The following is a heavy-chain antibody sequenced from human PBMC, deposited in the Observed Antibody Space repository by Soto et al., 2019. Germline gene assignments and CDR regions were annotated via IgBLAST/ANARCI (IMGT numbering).Heavy chain of an antibody. D-gene: IGHD6-19*01. CDR3: ARVIDGWYGSFDGMDV. CDR2: IYYSGST. J-gene: IGHJ6*02. CDR1: GGSVSSGSYY. Sequence: SETLSLTCTVSGGSVSSGSYYWSWIRQPPGKGLEWIGYIYYSGSTNYNPSLKSRVTISVDTSKNQFSLKLSSVTAADTAVYYCARVIDGWYGSFDGMDVWGQGTTVTVSS. V-gene: IGHV4-61*01.